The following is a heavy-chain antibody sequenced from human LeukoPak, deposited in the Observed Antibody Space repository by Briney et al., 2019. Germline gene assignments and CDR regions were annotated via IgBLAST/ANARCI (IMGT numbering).Heavy chain of an antibody. V-gene: IGHV4-34*01. Sequence: PSETLSLTCAVYGGSFSGYYWSWIRQPPGKGLEWIGEINHSGSTNYNPSLKSRVTISVDASKNQFSLKLSSVTAADTAVYYCARSTGSSGLDYWGQGTLVTVSS. CDR3: ARSTGSSGLDY. CDR2: INHSGST. D-gene: IGHD6-25*01. CDR1: GGSFSGYY. J-gene: IGHJ4*02.